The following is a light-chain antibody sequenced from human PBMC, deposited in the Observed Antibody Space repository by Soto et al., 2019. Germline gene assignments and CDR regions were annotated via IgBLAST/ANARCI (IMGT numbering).Light chain of an antibody. V-gene: IGKV3-11*01. CDR3: QQRKYWPPLT. CDR2: DAS. J-gene: IGKJ4*01. Sequence: EIVLTQSPATLSLSPGERATLSCRASHSVNSYLAWYQHKPGQAPRLLIYDASNRAAGIPARFSGSGSGTDFTLTTSSLEPEDFAIYYCQQRKYWPPLTFGGGTKVEIK. CDR1: HSVNSY.